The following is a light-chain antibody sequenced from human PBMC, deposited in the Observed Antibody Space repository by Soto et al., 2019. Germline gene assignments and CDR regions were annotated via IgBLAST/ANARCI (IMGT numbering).Light chain of an antibody. CDR1: QSIGSN. V-gene: IGKV3-15*01. J-gene: IGKJ5*01. CDR2: GAS. CDR3: QHYNNWSS. Sequence: TLLTQSPGSLSVSPGERATLSCRASQSIGSNLAWYQHKPGQAPGHLISGASPRATGIPGRFSGSGSGTEFTLTISSLQSEDVAVYYCQHYNNWSSFGQGTRLEIK.